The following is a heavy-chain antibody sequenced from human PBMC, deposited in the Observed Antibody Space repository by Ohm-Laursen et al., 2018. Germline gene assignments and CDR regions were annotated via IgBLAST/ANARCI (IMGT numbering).Heavy chain of an antibody. CDR1: GFTFSSSC. Sequence: SRRLSCAASGFTFSSSCMHWVRQAPGPGLAWVAVISYVGSNKHYVDSVKCRFTTARDNSKNTLYLQMDSLRAEDTAAYKCAKGLYSGINDWYYGMDVWGQGATGTVSS. CDR2: ISYVGSNK. J-gene: IGHJ6*02. V-gene: IGHV3-30*18. D-gene: IGHD1-26*01. CDR3: AKGLYSGINDWYYGMDV.